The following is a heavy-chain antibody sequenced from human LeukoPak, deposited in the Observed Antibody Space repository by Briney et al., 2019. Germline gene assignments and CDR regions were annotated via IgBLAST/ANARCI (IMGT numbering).Heavy chain of an antibody. D-gene: IGHD3-22*01. CDR3: AKARRYYYDSSGYYFDY. Sequence: PGGSLRLSCAASGFTFSSYAMSWVRQAPGKGLEWVSAISGSGGSTYYADSVKGRFTISRDNSKNTLYLQMNSLRAEDTAVYYCAKARRYYYDSSGYYFDYWGQGTLVTVSS. V-gene: IGHV3-23*01. J-gene: IGHJ4*02. CDR1: GFTFSSYA. CDR2: ISGSGGST.